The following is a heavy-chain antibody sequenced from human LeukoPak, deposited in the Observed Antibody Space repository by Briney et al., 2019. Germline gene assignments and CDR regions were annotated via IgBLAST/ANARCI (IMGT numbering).Heavy chain of an antibody. V-gene: IGHV3-23*01. CDR1: GFTFSSYA. J-gene: IGHJ4*02. CDR3: ANRAMIVVVTPDY. Sequence: GGSLRLSCAASGFTFSSYAMSWVRQAPGKGLEWVSAISGSGGSTYYADSVKGRFTISRDKSKNTLYQQMNSLRAEDTAVYYRANRAMIVVVTPDYWGQGTLVTVSS. CDR2: ISGSGGST. D-gene: IGHD3-22*01.